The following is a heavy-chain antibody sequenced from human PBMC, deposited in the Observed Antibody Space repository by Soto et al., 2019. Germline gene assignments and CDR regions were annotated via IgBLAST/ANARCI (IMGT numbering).Heavy chain of an antibody. Sequence: EVQLLESGGGLVQPGGSLRLSCAASGFTFSNYAMSWVRQAPGKGLEWVSAMSGSGSSTYYADSVKGRFTISRDNSRNTLYLQMNSLRAEDTAVYYCAREVGDSSGYFDYWGQGTLVTVSS. CDR1: GFTFSNYA. J-gene: IGHJ4*02. CDR3: AREVGDSSGYFDY. CDR2: MSGSGSST. D-gene: IGHD3-22*01. V-gene: IGHV3-23*01.